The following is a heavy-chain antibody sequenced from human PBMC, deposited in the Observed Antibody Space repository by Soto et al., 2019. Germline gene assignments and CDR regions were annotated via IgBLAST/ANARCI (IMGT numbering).Heavy chain of an antibody. CDR2: IFDSGST. V-gene: IGHV4-30-4*01. CDR1: GGSISGGVHS. D-gene: IGHD2-8*01. J-gene: IGHJ2*01. CDR3: AREIMPLTNDWYVDL. Sequence: QVQLQESGPGLVKPSETLYLTCTVSGGSISGGVHSWSWISQPPGKGLEWIGHIFDSGSTYYNPSLKSRLTISVDTSKNQFSLRLSSVTAADTAVYYCAREIMPLTNDWYVDLWGRGTLITVSS.